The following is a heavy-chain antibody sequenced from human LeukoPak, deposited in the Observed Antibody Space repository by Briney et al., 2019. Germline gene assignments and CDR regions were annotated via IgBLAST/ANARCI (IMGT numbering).Heavy chain of an antibody. D-gene: IGHD6-19*01. CDR2: IYHSGST. CDR3: AGIAVAGTNWFDP. Sequence: SETLSLTCAVSGGSISSGGYSWSWIRQPPGKGLEWIGYIYHSGSTYYNPSLKSRVTISVDTSKNQFSLKLSSVTAADTAVYYCAGIAVAGTNWFDPWGQGTLVTVSS. CDR1: GGSISSGGYS. J-gene: IGHJ5*02. V-gene: IGHV4-30-2*02.